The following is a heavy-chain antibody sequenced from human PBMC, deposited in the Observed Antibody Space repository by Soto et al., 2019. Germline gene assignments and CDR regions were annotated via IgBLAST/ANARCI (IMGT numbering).Heavy chain of an antibody. CDR1: GGTFSSYS. V-gene: IGHV1-69*13. CDR2: IIPIFGTA. J-gene: IGHJ3*02. Sequence: SVKLSFKASGGTFSSYSISWVRQAPGQGRECMGGIIPIFGTANYAQKFQGRVTITADESTSTAYMELSSLRSEDTAVYYCARDQSPDSYGPGPSNDAFDIWGQGTMVTVSS. D-gene: IGHD5-18*01. CDR3: ARDQSPDSYGPGPSNDAFDI.